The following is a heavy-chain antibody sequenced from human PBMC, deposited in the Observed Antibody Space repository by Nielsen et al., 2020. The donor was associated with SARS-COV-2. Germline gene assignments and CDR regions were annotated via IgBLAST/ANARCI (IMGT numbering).Heavy chain of an antibody. CDR3: ASCTPGIAAYFDY. Sequence: ASVKVSCKASGYTFTSYYMHWVRQAPGQGLEWMGILNPSSGSTAYAQKFQGRVTMTRDTSTSTVYMELSSLISEDTAVYYCASCTPGIAAYFDYWGQGTLVTVSS. CDR1: GYTFTSYY. CDR2: LNPSSGST. J-gene: IGHJ4*02. V-gene: IGHV1-46*01. D-gene: IGHD6-13*01.